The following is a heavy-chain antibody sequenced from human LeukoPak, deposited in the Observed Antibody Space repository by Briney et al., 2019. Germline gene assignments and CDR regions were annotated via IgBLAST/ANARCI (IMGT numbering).Heavy chain of an antibody. CDR2: FYPGDSDT. D-gene: IGHD1-1*01. J-gene: IGHJ4*02. CDR3: ARGPRGGNWNEALDY. Sequence: GESLKISCKASGYIFTTYWIGWVRQMPGKGLGWMGMFYPGDSDTRKSPSFQGQVTLSADKSITTAYLQWSSLKASDTAIYYCARGPRGGNWNEALDYWGQGTLVTVSS. CDR1: GYIFTTYW. V-gene: IGHV5-51*01.